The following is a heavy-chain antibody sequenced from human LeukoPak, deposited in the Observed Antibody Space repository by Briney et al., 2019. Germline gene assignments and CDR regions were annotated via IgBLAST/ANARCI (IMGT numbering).Heavy chain of an antibody. CDR3: ARDNYDYGDYYFDY. J-gene: IGHJ4*02. CDR2: ISSGSRSI. CDR1: GFTFSSYG. Sequence: GGSLRLSCGVSGFTFSSYGMNWLRQAPGKGLDWVSFISSGSRSIYYADSVKGRFTISRDNAKNSLYLQMNSLRTEDTAVYYCARDNYDYGDYYFDYWGQGTLVTVSS. V-gene: IGHV3-21*01. D-gene: IGHD4-17*01.